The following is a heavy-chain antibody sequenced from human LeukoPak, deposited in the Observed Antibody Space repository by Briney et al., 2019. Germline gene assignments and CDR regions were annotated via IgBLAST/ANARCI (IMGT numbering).Heavy chain of an antibody. CDR1: GGSISSTNW. CDR2: VDHSGYT. Sequence: KPSETLSRTCAVSGGSISSTNWWTWVRQPPGKGLEWIGEVDHSGYTNYNPSLKSRVTISVDKSKNHFSLKLSSVTAADTAIYYCARDVWVRGVIISDYWGQGTLVTVSS. D-gene: IGHD3-10*01. CDR3: ARDVWVRGVIISDY. J-gene: IGHJ4*02. V-gene: IGHV4-4*02.